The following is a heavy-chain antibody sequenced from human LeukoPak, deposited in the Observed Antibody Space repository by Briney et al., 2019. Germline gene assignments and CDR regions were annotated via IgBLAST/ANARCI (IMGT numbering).Heavy chain of an antibody. CDR3: AKDNPYDSSGYYYSANPYYFDY. D-gene: IGHD3-22*01. J-gene: IGHJ4*02. V-gene: IGHV3-23*01. Sequence: GGSLRLSCAASGFGFSNYAMTWVRQAPGKGLEWVSVISGSGSSTYYADSVKGRFTISRDNSKNTLYLQMNSLRAEDTAVYYCAKDNPYDSSGYYYSANPYYFDYWGQGTLVTVSS. CDR2: ISGSGSST. CDR1: GFGFSNYA.